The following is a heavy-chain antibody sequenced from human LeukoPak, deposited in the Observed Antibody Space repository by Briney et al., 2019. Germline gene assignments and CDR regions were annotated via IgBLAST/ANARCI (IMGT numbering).Heavy chain of an antibody. J-gene: IGHJ4*02. Sequence: GGSLRLSCVASGFTFNTYWMSWVRQAPGKGLEWVANLKQDGSEEYYVDSVKGRFTISRDNSKNTLYLQMNSLRAEDTAVYYCARAPRGDLDYWGQGTLVTVSS. V-gene: IGHV3-7*01. CDR2: LKQDGSEE. CDR3: ARAPRGDLDY. D-gene: IGHD3-16*01. CDR1: GFTFNTYW.